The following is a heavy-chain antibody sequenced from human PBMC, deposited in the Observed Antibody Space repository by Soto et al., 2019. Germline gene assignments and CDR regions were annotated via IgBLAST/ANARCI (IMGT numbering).Heavy chain of an antibody. V-gene: IGHV3-9*01. CDR2: ISWDSDSI. CDR1: GFTFDDYA. Sequence: SLRLSCAASGFTFDDYAMHWVRQVPGKGLEWVSAISWDSDSIGYADSVKGRFTISRDNAKNSLYLQMNSLRAEDTALYYCVKDNHYDILSIFDYWGRGTQVTVSS. D-gene: IGHD3-9*01. CDR3: VKDNHYDILSIFDY. J-gene: IGHJ4*02.